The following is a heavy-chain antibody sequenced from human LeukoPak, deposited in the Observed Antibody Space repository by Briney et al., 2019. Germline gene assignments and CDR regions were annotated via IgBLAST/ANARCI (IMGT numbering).Heavy chain of an antibody. CDR2: INHSGST. CDR3: ASRGIAAAGQNWFDP. J-gene: IGHJ5*02. Sequence: SETLSLTCAVYGGSFSGYYWSWIRQPPGKGLEWIGEINHSGSTNYNPSLKSRVTISVDTSKNQFSLKLSSVTAADAAVYYCASRGIAAAGQNWFDPWGQGTLVTVSS. V-gene: IGHV4-34*01. D-gene: IGHD6-13*01. CDR1: GGSFSGYY.